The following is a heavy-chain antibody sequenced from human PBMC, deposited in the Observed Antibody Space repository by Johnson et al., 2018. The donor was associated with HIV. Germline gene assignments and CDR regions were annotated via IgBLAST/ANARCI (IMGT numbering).Heavy chain of an antibody. D-gene: IGHD4-17*01. J-gene: IGHJ3*02. Sequence: QVQLVESGGGLVKPGGSLRLSCAASGFTFSDYYMSWIRQAPGKGLEWVSVVYSGVSTYYADSVKGRFTISRDNAKNSLYLQMNSLRAEDTALYYCARESTATRGDAFDIWGQGTMVTVSS. CDR3: ARESTATRGDAFDI. V-gene: IGHV3-11*04. CDR1: GFTFSDYY. CDR2: VYSGVST.